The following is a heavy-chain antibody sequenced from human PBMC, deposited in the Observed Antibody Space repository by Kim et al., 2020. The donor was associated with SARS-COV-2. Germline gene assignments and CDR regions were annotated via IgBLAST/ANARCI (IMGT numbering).Heavy chain of an antibody. V-gene: IGHV3-23*01. CDR3: AKLGGSSWLAHFDY. J-gene: IGHJ4*02. Sequence: ADSVKGRFTISRDNSKNTLYLQMNSLRAEDTAVYYCAKLGGSSWLAHFDYWGQGTLVTVSS. D-gene: IGHD6-13*01.